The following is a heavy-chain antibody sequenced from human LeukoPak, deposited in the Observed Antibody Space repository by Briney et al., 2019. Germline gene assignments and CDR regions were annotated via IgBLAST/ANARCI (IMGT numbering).Heavy chain of an antibody. CDR1: GGSISSGGYY. Sequence: SQTLSLTCTVSGGSISSGGYYWNWIRQHPGKGLEWIGYIYYSGNSYYNPSLQSRVSISVDTSKNQFSLKLTTVTAADTAVYYCARGVYIAAAQYAYWGQGTLVTVSS. V-gene: IGHV4-31*03. D-gene: IGHD6-13*01. CDR2: IYYSGNS. J-gene: IGHJ4*02. CDR3: ARGVYIAAAQYAY.